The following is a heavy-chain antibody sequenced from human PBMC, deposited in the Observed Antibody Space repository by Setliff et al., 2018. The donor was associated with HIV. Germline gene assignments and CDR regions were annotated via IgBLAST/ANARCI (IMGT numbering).Heavy chain of an antibody. CDR1: GASITSGSFY. D-gene: IGHD6-19*01. CDR3: ARSEQQWLVPSAFDY. V-gene: IGHV4-61*02. Sequence: SETLSLTCTVSGASITSGSFYWSWIRQPAGKGLEWIGRVYTSGTTNYNPSLKSRVTISVDTSKNQFSLKLSSVTAADTAVYYCARSEQQWLVPSAFDYWGQGTLVTVSS. CDR2: VYTSGTT. J-gene: IGHJ4*02.